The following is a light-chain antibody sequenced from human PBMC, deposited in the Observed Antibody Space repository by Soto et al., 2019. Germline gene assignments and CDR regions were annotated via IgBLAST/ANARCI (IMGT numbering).Light chain of an antibody. J-gene: IGKJ4*01. CDR2: GAS. Sequence: EIVMTQSPATLSVSPGEGATLSCRASQSVSSNLAWYQQRPGQAPRLLIYGASTRAAGIPARFSGSGSGTEFALTSSRLQSEDFAVYYCQHYNNRPLTFGGGTMVEIK. CDR1: QSVSSN. CDR3: QHYNNRPLT. V-gene: IGKV3-15*01.